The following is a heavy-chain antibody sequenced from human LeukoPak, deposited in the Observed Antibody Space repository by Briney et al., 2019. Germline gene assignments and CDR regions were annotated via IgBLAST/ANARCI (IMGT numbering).Heavy chain of an antibody. Sequence: PSQTLSLTCTVSGGPISSSSYYWGWIRQPPGKGLEWIGSIYYSGSTYYNPSLKSRVTISVDTSKNQFSLKLSSVTAADTAVYYCARHYYYDSSGTRGWFDPWGQGTLVTVSS. J-gene: IGHJ5*02. V-gene: IGHV4-39*01. CDR3: ARHYYYDSSGTRGWFDP. D-gene: IGHD3-22*01. CDR1: GGPISSSSYY. CDR2: IYYSGST.